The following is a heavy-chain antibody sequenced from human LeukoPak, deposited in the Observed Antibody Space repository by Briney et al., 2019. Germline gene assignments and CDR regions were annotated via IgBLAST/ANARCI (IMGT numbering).Heavy chain of an antibody. CDR3: ARGAMATTLFFDY. V-gene: IGHV4-59*01. CDR1: GGSISNYY. CDR2: VYYTGST. J-gene: IGHJ4*02. Sequence: SETLSLTCPVSGGSISNYYYWTWIRQPPGKGLEWIGYVYYTGSTNFNPSLKSRVTMSLDTSRNQFSLKLTSLTAADTAVYYCARGAMATTLFFDYWGQGTLVTVSS. D-gene: IGHD5-24*01.